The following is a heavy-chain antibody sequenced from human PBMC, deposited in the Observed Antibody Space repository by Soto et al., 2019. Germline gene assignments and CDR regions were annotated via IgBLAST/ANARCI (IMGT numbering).Heavy chain of an antibody. Sequence: ASVKVSCKASGYTFTSYYMHWVRQAPGQGLEWMGIINPSGASTSYAQKFQCRVTMTRDTATSTFYMELCSLRSEDPAVYYCARGARYYDCSGYQRGFGYWGRGTLVAVCS. J-gene: IGHJ4*02. CDR1: GYTFTSYY. D-gene: IGHD3-22*01. V-gene: IGHV1-46*01. CDR3: ARGARYYDCSGYQRGFGY. CDR2: INPSGAST.